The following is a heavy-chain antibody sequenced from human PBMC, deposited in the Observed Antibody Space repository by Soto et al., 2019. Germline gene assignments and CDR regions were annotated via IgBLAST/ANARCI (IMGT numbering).Heavy chain of an antibody. J-gene: IGHJ4*02. Sequence: GGSLRLSCAASGFTFSSYDMSWVRQAPGKGLEWVSGVSASGSITSYADSAKGRFTISGDNAKNTVFLQMSSLRAEDTAVYFCAKGDCSGGRCYRGFDYWGQGTLVTVSS. D-gene: IGHD2-15*01. CDR3: AKGDCSGGRCYRGFDY. V-gene: IGHV3-23*01. CDR2: VSASGSIT. CDR1: GFTFSSYD.